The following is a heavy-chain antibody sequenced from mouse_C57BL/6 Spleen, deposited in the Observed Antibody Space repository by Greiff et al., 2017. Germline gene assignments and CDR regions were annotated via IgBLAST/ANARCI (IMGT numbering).Heavy chain of an antibody. D-gene: IGHD1-2*01. V-gene: IGHV5-16*01. CDR2: INYDGSST. Sequence: EVKLMESEGGLVQPGSSMKLSCTASGFTFSDYYMAWVRQVPEKGLEWVANINYDGSSTYYLDSLKSRFIISRDNAKNILYLQMSSLKSEDTATYYCAREGVTTAIDVWGTGTTVTVSS. CDR3: AREGVTTAIDV. CDR1: GFTFSDYY. J-gene: IGHJ1*03.